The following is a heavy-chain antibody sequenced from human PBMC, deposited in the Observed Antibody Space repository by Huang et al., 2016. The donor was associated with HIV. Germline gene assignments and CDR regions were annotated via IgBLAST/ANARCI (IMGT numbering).Heavy chain of an antibody. Sequence: QVQLQESGPGLVKPSETLSLTCTVSGGSINNGFGTWIRQPPGKGLEWIGYVHDSGSTTYKPSLKSRVTISVDTSKNQFSLKLTSVTAADTAIYFCARVTGSGPLFYYYAMDVWGQGTTVTVSS. CDR1: GGSINNGF. CDR2: VHDSGST. CDR3: ARVTGSGPLFYYYAMDV. D-gene: IGHD6-19*01. V-gene: IGHV4-59*01. J-gene: IGHJ6*02.